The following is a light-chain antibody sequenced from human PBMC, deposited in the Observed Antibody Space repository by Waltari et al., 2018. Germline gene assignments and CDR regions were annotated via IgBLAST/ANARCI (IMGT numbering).Light chain of an antibody. V-gene: IGLV10-54*04. CDR1: SNNVGNQG. CDR3: SAWDSSLSGYV. Sequence: QAALPQPPSVSTALRQTATLTCTGNSNNVGNQGAAWLQHHQGHPPKLLSYRNKNRPSGISERFSAYRSGNTAFLTITGLQPEDEADYYCSAWDSSLSGYVFGTGTRLTVL. J-gene: IGLJ1*01. CDR2: RNK.